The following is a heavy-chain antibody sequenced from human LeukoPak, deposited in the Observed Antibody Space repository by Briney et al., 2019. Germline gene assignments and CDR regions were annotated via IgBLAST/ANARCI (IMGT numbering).Heavy chain of an antibody. CDR1: GFTFSSYA. CDR2: ISGNGGST. V-gene: IGHV3-23*01. Sequence: GGSLRLSCAASGFTFSSYAMSWVRQAPGEGLEWVSAISGNGGSTYYADSVKGRFTISRDNSKNTLYLQMNSLRAEDTAVYYCAKESGYYGSGSYYSAGFFDYWGQGTLVTVSS. J-gene: IGHJ4*02. D-gene: IGHD3-10*01. CDR3: AKESGYYGSGSYYSAGFFDY.